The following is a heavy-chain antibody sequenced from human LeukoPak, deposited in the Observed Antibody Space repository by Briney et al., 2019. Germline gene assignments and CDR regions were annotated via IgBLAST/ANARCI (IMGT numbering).Heavy chain of an antibody. V-gene: IGHV3-30-3*01. Sequence: GGSLRLSCAASGFTFCNYAIHWVRQAPGKGLEWAELKSKDGTNKYYRDCVKGRFTIYRHNSKNTLDLQMNSLRAEGTAVDYCAILGYSSSVFDCWGQGTLVTVSS. D-gene: IGHD6-13*01. J-gene: IGHJ4*02. CDR2: KSKDGTNK. CDR3: AILGYSSSVFDC. CDR1: GFTFCNYA.